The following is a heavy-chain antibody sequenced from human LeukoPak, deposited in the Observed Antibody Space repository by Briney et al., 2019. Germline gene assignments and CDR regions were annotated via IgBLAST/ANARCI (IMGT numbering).Heavy chain of an antibody. J-gene: IGHJ4*02. V-gene: IGHV3-23*01. CDR2: ISGRGGST. Sequence: PGGSLRLSCPGSGFTFSSYAVNWVRQAPGKGLEWVSSISGRGGSTYSADSVKGRFTISRDNSKNTLYLQMNSLRAEDTALYYCAKDLSCTNGITHSDFYNWGQESLGSVSS. CDR1: GFTFSSYA. D-gene: IGHD2-8*01. CDR3: AKDLSCTNGITHSDFYN.